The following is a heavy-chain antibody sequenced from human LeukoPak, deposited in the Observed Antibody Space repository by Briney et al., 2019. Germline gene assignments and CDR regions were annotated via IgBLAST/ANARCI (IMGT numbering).Heavy chain of an antibody. Sequence: SETLSLTCTVSGVSISSSNYHWGWIRQPPGKGLEWIGSTYYSGSTYYNPSLKSRVTISVDTSKNQFSLKLSSVTAADTAVYYFARRTAADGAQDYWGQGTLVTVSS. D-gene: IGHD6-13*01. CDR2: TYYSGST. J-gene: IGHJ4*02. CDR3: ARRTAADGAQDY. V-gene: IGHV4-39*01. CDR1: GVSISSSNYH.